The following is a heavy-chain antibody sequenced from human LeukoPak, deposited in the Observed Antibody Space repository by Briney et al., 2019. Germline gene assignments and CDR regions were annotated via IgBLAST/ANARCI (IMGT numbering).Heavy chain of an antibody. D-gene: IGHD3-3*01. V-gene: IGHV3-23*01. CDR3: ANRTFTYYDFWSGRS. CDR2: ISGSGGST. Sequence: GGSLKLSCAASGFTFSSYAMSWVRQAPGKGLEWVSAISGSGGSTYYADSVKGRFTISRDNSKNTLYLQMNSLRAEDTAVYYCANRTFTYYDFWSGRSWGQGTLVTVSS. J-gene: IGHJ5*02. CDR1: GFTFSSYA.